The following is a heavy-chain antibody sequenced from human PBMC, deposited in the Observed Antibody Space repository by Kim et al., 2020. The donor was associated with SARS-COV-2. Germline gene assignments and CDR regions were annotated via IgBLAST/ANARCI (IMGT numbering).Heavy chain of an antibody. Sequence: GGSLRLSCAASGFTFSSYWMHWGRQAPGKGLVWVSRINSDGSSTSDADSVKGRFTISRANAKNTLYLQMNSLRAEDTAVYYCAREEVATPELWSYYYYYYGMDVWGQGTTVTVSS. CDR1: GFTFSSYW. CDR2: INSDGSST. CDR3: AREEVATPELWSYYYYYYGMDV. V-gene: IGHV3-74*01. D-gene: IGHD5-18*01. J-gene: IGHJ6*02.